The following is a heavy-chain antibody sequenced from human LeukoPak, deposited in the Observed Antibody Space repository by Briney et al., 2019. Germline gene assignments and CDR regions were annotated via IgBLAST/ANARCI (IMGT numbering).Heavy chain of an antibody. Sequence: GGSLRLSCAASGFTLSNYNMNWVRQAPGKGLEWVSSISSSSSYIYYTDSVKGRFTISRDNSKNTVYLQINNLRDEDTAVYYCAKDDRLLRFLHWGQGTLVTVSS. J-gene: IGHJ4*02. CDR3: AKDDRLLRFLH. CDR1: GFTLSNYN. V-gene: IGHV3-21*04. CDR2: ISSSSSYI. D-gene: IGHD3-16*01.